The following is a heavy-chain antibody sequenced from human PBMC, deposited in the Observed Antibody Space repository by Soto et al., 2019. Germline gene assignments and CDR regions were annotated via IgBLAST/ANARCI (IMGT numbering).Heavy chain of an antibody. CDR3: ARVWSAMIVVVIGAFDI. D-gene: IGHD3-22*01. CDR1: GYTFTSYY. V-gene: IGHV1-46*01. J-gene: IGHJ3*02. Sequence: ASVKVSCKASGYTFTSYYMHWVRQAPGQGLEWMGIINPSGGSTSYAQKFQGRVTMTRDTSTSTVYMELSSLRSEDTAVYYCARVWSAMIVVVIGAFDIWGQGTMVTVSS. CDR2: INPSGGST.